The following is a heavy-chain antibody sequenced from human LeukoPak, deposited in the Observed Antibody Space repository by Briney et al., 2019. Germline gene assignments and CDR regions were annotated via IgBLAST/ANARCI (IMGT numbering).Heavy chain of an antibody. J-gene: IGHJ4*02. CDR1: GYTFIRYD. V-gene: IGHV1-8*03. CDR2: MNPNSGDT. D-gene: IGHD3-22*01. Sequence: WASVKVSCKASGYTFIRYDINWVRQATGQGLEWMGWMNPNSGDTAYAQKFQGRVTITRNTSISTAYMELSSLRSEDTAVYYCAREDYYDSGSNDYWGQGALVTVSS. CDR3: AREDYYDSGSNDY.